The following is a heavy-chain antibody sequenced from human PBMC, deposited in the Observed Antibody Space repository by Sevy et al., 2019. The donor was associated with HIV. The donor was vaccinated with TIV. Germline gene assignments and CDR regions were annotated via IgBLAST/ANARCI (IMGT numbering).Heavy chain of an antibody. J-gene: IGHJ3*02. CDR1: GFTFNNYA. CDR3: AKDTIAVVWDAFDI. Sequence: GGSLRLSCAATGFTFNNYAMNWVRQAPGKGLEWVSAISGPVGDTYYADSVKGRFTISRDNSKNTLYLQMNSLRAADTALYYCAKDTIAVVWDAFDIWGQGTMVTVSS. D-gene: IGHD6-19*01. CDR2: ISGPVGDT. V-gene: IGHV3-23*01.